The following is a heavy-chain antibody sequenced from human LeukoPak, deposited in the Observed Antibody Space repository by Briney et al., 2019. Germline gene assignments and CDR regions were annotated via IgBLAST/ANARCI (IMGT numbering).Heavy chain of an antibody. D-gene: IGHD6-19*01. Sequence: PSEILSLTCTVSGGSISSYYWSWIRQPPGKGLEWIGYIYYSGSTNYNPSLKSRVTISVDTSKNQFSLKLSSVTAADTAVYYCARVYSSGWYADWYFDLWGRGTLVTVSS. CDR1: GGSISSYY. V-gene: IGHV4-59*01. CDR3: ARVYSSGWYADWYFDL. J-gene: IGHJ2*01. CDR2: IYYSGST.